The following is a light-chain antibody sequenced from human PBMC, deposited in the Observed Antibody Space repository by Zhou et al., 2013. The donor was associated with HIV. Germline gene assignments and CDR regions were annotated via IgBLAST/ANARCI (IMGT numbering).Light chain of an antibody. CDR3: QQYGSSPGT. CDR2: GAS. J-gene: IGKJ1*01. V-gene: IGKV3-20*01. CDR1: QSVSSNY. Sequence: EIVLTQSPGTLSLSPGERATLSCRASQSVSSNYLAWYHHKPGQAPRLLVYGASSRATGIPDRFNGRVSGTDFTLTISRLEPEDFAVYYCQQYGSSPGTFGQGTKVEIK.